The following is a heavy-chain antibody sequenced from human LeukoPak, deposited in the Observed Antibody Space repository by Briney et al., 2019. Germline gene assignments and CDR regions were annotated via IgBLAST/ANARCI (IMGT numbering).Heavy chain of an antibody. J-gene: IGHJ4*02. CDR1: GGSISSTSYC. D-gene: IGHD6-13*01. CDR2: IYYSGST. Sequence: SETLSLTCTVSGGSISSTSYCWSWIRQPPGKGLEWIGSIYYSGSTYYNPSLKSRVTISVDTSKNQFSLKLNSVTASDTAVYYCARLLVSRYYFDYWGQGTLVTVSS. V-gene: IGHV4-39*01. CDR3: ARLLVSRYYFDY.